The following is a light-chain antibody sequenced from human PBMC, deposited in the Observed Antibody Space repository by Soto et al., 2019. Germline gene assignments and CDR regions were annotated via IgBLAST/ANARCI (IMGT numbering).Light chain of an antibody. V-gene: IGKV3-20*01. CDR3: QQYGTSEII. Sequence: IVMTHSPATLSVSVLQRSTLSSRASQSVSSNLAWYQQKPGQAPRLLIYGASSRATGIPDRFSGSGSGTDFTLTISRLEPEDFAVFYCQQYGTSEIIFGQGTRLET. CDR1: QSVSSN. J-gene: IGKJ5*01. CDR2: GAS.